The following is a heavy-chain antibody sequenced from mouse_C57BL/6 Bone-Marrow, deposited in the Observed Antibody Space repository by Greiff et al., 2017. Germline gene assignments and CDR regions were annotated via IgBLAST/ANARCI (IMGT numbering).Heavy chain of an antibody. CDR3: ARGDYDEAWFAY. V-gene: IGHV1-63*01. CDR1: GYTFTNYW. Sequence: QVQLQQSGAELVRPGTSVKMSCKASGYTFTNYWIGWAKQRPGHGLEWIGDIYPGGGYTNYNEKFKGKAKLTADKSSSTAYMQFSSLTSEDSAIYYCARGDYDEAWFAYWGQGTLVTVSA. CDR2: IYPGGGYT. J-gene: IGHJ3*01. D-gene: IGHD2-4*01.